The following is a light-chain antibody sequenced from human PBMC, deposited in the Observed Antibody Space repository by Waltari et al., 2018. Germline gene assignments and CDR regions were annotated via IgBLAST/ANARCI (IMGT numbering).Light chain of an antibody. Sequence: NFMLTQPHSVSASPGKTVTLSCTGTGGSIASNHVQWYLQRPGSAPNTVIYEDDHRPSGVPDRVSGSIDISSNSAFLTISGLTTEDEADYYCQSYDSANNWVFGGGTQLTVL. V-gene: IGLV6-57*02. J-gene: IGLJ3*02. CDR1: GGSIASNH. CDR3: QSYDSANNWV. CDR2: EDD.